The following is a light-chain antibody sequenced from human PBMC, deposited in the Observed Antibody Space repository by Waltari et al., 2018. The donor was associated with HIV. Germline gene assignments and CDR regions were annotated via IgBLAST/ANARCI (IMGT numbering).Light chain of an antibody. V-gene: IGLV1-40*01. CDR3: QSYDSSLSGSGV. CDR1: SPNIGAHYD. CDR2: GNN. Sequence: QSVLTQPPSVSGAPGQRVTISCTGSSPNIGAHYDVHWYQQLPGTAPKLLIYGNNNRPSGVPDRFSGSKSGTSASLAITGLQAEDEADYYCQSYDSSLSGSGVFGGGTKLTVL. J-gene: IGLJ3*02.